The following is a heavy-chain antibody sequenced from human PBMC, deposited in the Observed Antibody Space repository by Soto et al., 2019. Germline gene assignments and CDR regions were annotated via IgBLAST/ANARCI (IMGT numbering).Heavy chain of an antibody. V-gene: IGHV1-8*01. CDR2: MNPFSGNA. Sequence: QVQLVQSGAEVKEPGASVRVSCKASGYTFTSYDIYWVRQATGQGLEWMGWMNPFSGNAVYTQKFQDRVTMTRDTSINTAYMEMSGLRSEDTAVYYCTRGQGNHWGHGSLVTVSA. CDR1: GYTFTSYD. J-gene: IGHJ4*01. CDR3: TRGQGNH.